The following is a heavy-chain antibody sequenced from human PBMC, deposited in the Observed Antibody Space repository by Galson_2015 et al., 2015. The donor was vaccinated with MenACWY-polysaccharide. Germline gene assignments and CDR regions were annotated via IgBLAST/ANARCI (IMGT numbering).Heavy chain of an antibody. CDR3: TKDLGGSGSTNDY. Sequence: SLRLSCAASGFTFSSYTMRWVRQAPGKGLEWVSAITGSGGDTFYTDSVMGRFTISRDNARNTLYLQMNSLSAEDTAVYYCTKDLGGSGSTNDYWGQGTLVTVSS. CDR1: GFTFSSYT. V-gene: IGHV3-23*01. D-gene: IGHD6-19*01. CDR2: ITGSGGDT. J-gene: IGHJ4*02.